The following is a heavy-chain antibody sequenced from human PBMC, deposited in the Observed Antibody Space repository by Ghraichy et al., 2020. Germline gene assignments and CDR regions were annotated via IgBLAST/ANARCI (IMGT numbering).Heavy chain of an antibody. CDR1: GYTFTSYG. V-gene: IGHV1-18*01. CDR3: ARFGVVVAARYYFDY. D-gene: IGHD2-15*01. Sequence: SVKVSCKASGYTFTSYGISWVRQAPGQGLEWLGWISVYNGNTNYAQKLQGRVTMTTDTSTSTAYMELRSLRCDDTAVYYCARFGVVVAARYYFDYWGQGTLVTVSS. J-gene: IGHJ4*02. CDR2: ISVYNGNT.